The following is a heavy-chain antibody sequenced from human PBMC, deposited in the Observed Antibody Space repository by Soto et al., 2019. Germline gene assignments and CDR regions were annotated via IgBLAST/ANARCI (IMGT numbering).Heavy chain of an antibody. D-gene: IGHD3-10*01. CDR1: GDSISYYY. CDR3: VSYDRQSGRYALDY. J-gene: IGHJ4*02. V-gene: IGHV4-59*01. CDR2: VYYDGST. Sequence: SSETLSLTCTVSGDSISYYYWSWIRQPPGKGLEWIGYVYYDGSTNYNPSLESRVTMSIDTSKNQFSLKLSSVIAADTAVYYCVSYDRQSGRYALDYWGQGTLVTSPQ.